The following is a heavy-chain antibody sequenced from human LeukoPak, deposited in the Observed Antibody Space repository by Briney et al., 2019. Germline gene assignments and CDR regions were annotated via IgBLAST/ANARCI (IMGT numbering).Heavy chain of an antibody. Sequence: GGSLRLSCTASGFTFSTYAIHWVRQAPGKGLEWVAVISYDGSNKNHADSVKGRFTISRDNSQNTLWLQMDSLRTEDTAVYYCATGAHYYGSWGQGTLVTVSS. J-gene: IGHJ5*02. CDR1: GFTFSTYA. CDR3: ATGAHYYGS. CDR2: ISYDGSNK. V-gene: IGHV3-30*04. D-gene: IGHD3-10*01.